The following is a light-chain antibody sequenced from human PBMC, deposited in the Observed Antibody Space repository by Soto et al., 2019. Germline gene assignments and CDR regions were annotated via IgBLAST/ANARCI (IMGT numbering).Light chain of an antibody. V-gene: IGLV2-14*01. J-gene: IGLJ1*01. CDR1: RSDVGGYNY. Sequence: QSALTQPASVSGSPGQSITISCTGTRSDVGGYNYVSWYQQHPGKAPKLMIYEVSNRPSGVSNRFSSSKSGNTASLTTSGLQAEDEADYYCSSYTSSSTLDVFGTGTKLTVL. CDR2: EVS. CDR3: SSYTSSSTLDV.